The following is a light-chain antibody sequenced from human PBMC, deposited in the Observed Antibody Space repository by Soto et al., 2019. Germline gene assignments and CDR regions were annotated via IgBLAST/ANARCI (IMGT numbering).Light chain of an antibody. J-gene: IGKJ1*01. CDR2: LGS. CDR1: HSLLNSNGYNY. CDR3: MQALQAPLT. V-gene: IGKV2-28*01. Sequence: DIVMTQSPLSLPVTPGEPASISFVSSHSLLNSNGYNYLDWYLQKPGQSPQLLIYLGSNRASGVPDRFSGSGSGTDFTLTISRVEAEDFGLYYCMQALQAPLTFGQGTKVE.